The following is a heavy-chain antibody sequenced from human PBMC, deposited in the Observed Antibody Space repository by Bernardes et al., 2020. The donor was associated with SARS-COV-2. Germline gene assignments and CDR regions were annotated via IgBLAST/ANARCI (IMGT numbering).Heavy chain of an antibody. CDR2: IESKSDGGTT. CDR1: GVTFRGAT. V-gene: IGHV3-15*04. D-gene: IGHD3-16*02. CDR3: TLSSRESRSLDY. J-gene: IGHJ4*02. Sequence: GGSLRLSCAASGVTFRGATMSWVRQAPGKGLEWVGRIESKSDGGTTDYAAPAKGRFAIARDESKNTLYLRLSGLNIDDSGTYFCTLSSRESRSLDYWGRGTLVTVSS.